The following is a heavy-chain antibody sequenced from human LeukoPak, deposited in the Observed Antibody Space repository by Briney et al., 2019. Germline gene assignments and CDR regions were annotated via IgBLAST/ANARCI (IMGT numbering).Heavy chain of an antibody. CDR1: GGSISSYY. Sequence: SETLSLTCTVSGGSISSYYWSWIRQPPGKGLGWIGYIYYSGSTNYNPSLKSRVTISVDTSKNQFSLKLSSVTAADTAVYYCARARETYYYDSSGYYREEYFDYWGQGTLVTVSS. CDR2: IYYSGST. V-gene: IGHV4-59*01. J-gene: IGHJ4*02. D-gene: IGHD3-22*01. CDR3: ARARETYYYDSSGYYREEYFDY.